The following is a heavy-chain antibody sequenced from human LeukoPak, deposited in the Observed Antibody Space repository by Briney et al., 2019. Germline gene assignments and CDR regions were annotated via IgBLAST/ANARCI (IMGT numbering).Heavy chain of an antibody. CDR3: ARAMIVVVSGDY. Sequence: QPGRSLRLSCAASGFTFSSYAMHWVSQAPGKGLEWVAVISYDGSNKYYADSVKGRFTISRDNSKNTLYLQMNSLRAEDTAVYYCARAMIVVVSGDYWGQGTLVTVSS. D-gene: IGHD3-22*01. CDR2: ISYDGSNK. V-gene: IGHV3-30-3*01. J-gene: IGHJ4*02. CDR1: GFTFSSYA.